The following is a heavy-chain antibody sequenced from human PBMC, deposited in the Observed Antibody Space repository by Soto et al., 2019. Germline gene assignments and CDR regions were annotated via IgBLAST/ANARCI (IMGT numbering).Heavy chain of an antibody. CDR1: GGTFSTYA. CDR2: IIPIFGTA. Sequence: GASVKVPCKASGGTFSTYAISWVRQAPGQGLEWMGGIIPIFGTANYAQKLQGRVPITADESTSTAYMELSSLRSEATAVYYCSSTPGYYYCMDVWGQGTTVTVSS. CDR3: SSTPGYYYCMDV. V-gene: IGHV1-69*01. J-gene: IGHJ6*02.